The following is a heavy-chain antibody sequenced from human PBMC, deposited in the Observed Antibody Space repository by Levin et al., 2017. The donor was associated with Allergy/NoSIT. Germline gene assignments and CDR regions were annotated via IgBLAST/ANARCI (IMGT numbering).Heavy chain of an antibody. CDR1: GFTFSDYY. CDR2: ISSSSSYT. J-gene: IGHJ2*01. V-gene: IGHV3-11*05. CDR3: ARVPGIAVAGGWYFDL. Sequence: AGGSLRLSCAASGFTFSDYYMSWIRQAPGKGLEWVSYISSSSSYTNYADSVKGRFTISRDNAKNSLYLQMNSLRAEDTAVYYCARVPGIAVAGGWYFDLWGRGTLVTVSS. D-gene: IGHD6-19*01.